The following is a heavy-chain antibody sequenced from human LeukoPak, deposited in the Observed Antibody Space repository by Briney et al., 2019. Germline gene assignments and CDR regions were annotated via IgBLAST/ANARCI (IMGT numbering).Heavy chain of an antibody. CDR1: GYTFTSCG. D-gene: IGHD3-22*01. CDR3: ARDYYDSSGYYFDY. V-gene: IGHV1-18*01. CDR2: ISAYNGNT. Sequence: ASVKVSCKASGYTFTSCGISWARQAPGQGLEWIGWISAYNGNTNYAQKLQGRVTVTTDTSTSTAYMELRSLRSDDTAVYYCARDYYDSSGYYFDYWGQGTLVTVSS. J-gene: IGHJ4*02.